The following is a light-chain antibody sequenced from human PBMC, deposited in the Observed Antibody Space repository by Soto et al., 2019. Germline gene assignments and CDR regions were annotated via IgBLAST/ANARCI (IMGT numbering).Light chain of an antibody. V-gene: IGKV4-1*01. CDR3: QQYFSNPLT. Sequence: DIVMTQSPDSLAVSLGERATIKCKSSQSLLYSSKNYLSWYQQKPGQPPRLLLYWAAAGEPGVPDRFSGSGSGTDFTLTISSLQAEDVAVYYCQQYFSNPLTFGGGTKVEIK. CDR2: WAA. CDR1: QSLLYSSKNY. J-gene: IGKJ4*01.